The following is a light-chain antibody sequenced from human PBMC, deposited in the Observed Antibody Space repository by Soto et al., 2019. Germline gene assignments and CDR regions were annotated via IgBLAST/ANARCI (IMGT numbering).Light chain of an antibody. V-gene: IGKV4-1*01. CDR2: WAS. CDR3: QQYYSTPFT. J-gene: IGKJ3*01. CDR1: QSVLYSSNNKNY. Sequence: DIVMTQSPDSLAVSLGERATINCKSSQSVLYSSNNKNYLAWYQQKPGQPPKLLIYWASTRESGVPDRFSGSGSGTDFTRTISSLQAEDVAVYYCQQYYSTPFTFGPGTKVDI.